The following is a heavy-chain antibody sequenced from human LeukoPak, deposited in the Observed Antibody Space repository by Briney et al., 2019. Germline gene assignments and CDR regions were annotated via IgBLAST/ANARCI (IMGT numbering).Heavy chain of an antibody. J-gene: IGHJ1*01. V-gene: IGHV3-64*04. CDR2: FSYNGGNT. Sequence: GGSLRLSCSASGFTFSSYAMYWVRQAPGKGLEYISAFSYNGGNTYYADSVKGRFTISRDNSKNTLYLQMNSLRAEDTAVYYCAKDPHGRYAEYFQHWGQGTLVTVSS. D-gene: IGHD1-26*01. CDR1: GFTFSSYA. CDR3: AKDPHGRYAEYFQH.